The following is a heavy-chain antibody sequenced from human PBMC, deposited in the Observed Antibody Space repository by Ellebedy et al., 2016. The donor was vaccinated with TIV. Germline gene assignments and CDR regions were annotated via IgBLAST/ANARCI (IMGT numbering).Heavy chain of an antibody. Sequence: GESLKISCAASGFTVSSNYMSWVRQAPGKGLEWVSVIYSGGSTYYADSVKGRFTISRDNSKNTLYLQMNSLRAEDTAVYYCARDPMGGYYDSSGPSPAAFDIWGQGTMVTVSS. CDR3: ARDPMGGYYDSSGPSPAAFDI. V-gene: IGHV3-66*01. CDR1: GFTVSSNY. J-gene: IGHJ3*02. D-gene: IGHD3-22*01. CDR2: IYSGGST.